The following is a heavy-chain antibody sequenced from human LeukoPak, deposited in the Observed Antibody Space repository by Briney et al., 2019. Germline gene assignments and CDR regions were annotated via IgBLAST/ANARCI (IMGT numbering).Heavy chain of an antibody. J-gene: IGHJ5*02. CDR2: INHSGST. CDR3: ARGGRLGYCSGGSCPRDPYNWFDP. V-gene: IGHV4-34*01. Sequence: SETLSLTCAVYGGSFSGYYWSWIRQPPGKGLEWIGEINHSGSTNYNPSLKSRVTISVDTSKNQFSLKLSSVTAADTAVYYCARGGRLGYCSGGSCPRDPYNWFDPWGQGTLVTVSS. CDR1: GGSFSGYY. D-gene: IGHD2-15*01.